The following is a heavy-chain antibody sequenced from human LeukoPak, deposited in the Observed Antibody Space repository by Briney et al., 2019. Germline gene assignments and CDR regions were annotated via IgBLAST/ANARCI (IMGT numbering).Heavy chain of an antibody. CDR2: IIPIFGTA. CDR3: ARARVNYGSVDFDR. CDR1: GGTFSSYA. D-gene: IGHD3-10*01. Sequence: SVKVSCKASGGTFSSYAISWVRQAPGQELEWMGGIIPIFGTANYAQKFQGRVTITADESTSTAYMELSSLRSEDTAVYYCARARVNYGSVDFDRWGQGTLVTVSS. J-gene: IGHJ4*02. V-gene: IGHV1-69*01.